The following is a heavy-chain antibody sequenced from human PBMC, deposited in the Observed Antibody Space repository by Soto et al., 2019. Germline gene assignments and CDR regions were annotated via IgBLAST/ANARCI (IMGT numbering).Heavy chain of an antibody. D-gene: IGHD6-13*01. J-gene: IGHJ3*02. CDR2: INWSGGSS. Sequence: EAQLVESGGGLVQPGRSLRLSCAASGFTFDDFAMHWVRQAPGKGLEWVSGINWSGGSSGYSDSVKGRFTISRDNAKNSVSLQMNSLRVEDTALFYCVKANDQQLVEGGPFDMWGQGTMVTVSS. V-gene: IGHV3-9*01. CDR3: VKANDQQLVEGGPFDM. CDR1: GFTFDDFA.